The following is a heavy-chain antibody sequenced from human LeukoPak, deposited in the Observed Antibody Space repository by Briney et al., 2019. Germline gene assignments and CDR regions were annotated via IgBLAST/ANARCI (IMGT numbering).Heavy chain of an antibody. J-gene: IGHJ4*02. D-gene: IGHD6-13*01. CDR3: ARAPIAAAGTDYFDY. CDR1: GFTFSSYA. Sequence: GGSLRLSCAASGFTFSSYAMSWVRQAPGKGLEWVAVISYDGSNKYYADSVKGRFTISRDNSKNTLYLQMNSLRAEDTAVYYCARAPIAAAGTDYFDYWGQGTLVTVSS. CDR2: ISYDGSNK. V-gene: IGHV3-30-3*01.